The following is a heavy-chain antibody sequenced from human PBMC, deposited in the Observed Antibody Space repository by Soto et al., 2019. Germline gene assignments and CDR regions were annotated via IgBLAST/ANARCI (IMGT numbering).Heavy chain of an antibody. J-gene: IGHJ3*02. CDR1: GGTFSSYA. CDR3: ARGSSSWYFGAFDI. V-gene: IGHV1-69*06. Sequence: RASVKVSCKASGGTFSSYAISWVRQAPGQGLEWMGGIIPIFGTANYAQKFQGRVTITADKSTSTAYMELSSLRSEDTAVYYCARGSSSWYFGAFDIWGQGTMVTVS. CDR2: IIPIFGTA. D-gene: IGHD6-13*01.